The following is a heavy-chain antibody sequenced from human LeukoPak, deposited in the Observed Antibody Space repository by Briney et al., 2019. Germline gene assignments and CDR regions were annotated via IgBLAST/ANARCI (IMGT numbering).Heavy chain of an antibody. V-gene: IGHV4-31*03. Sequence: SQTLSLTCTVSGGXISSGGYYWSWIRQHPGKGLEWIGYIYYSGSTYYNPSLKSRVTISVDTSKNQFSLKLSSVTAADTAVYYCARVSWSNYYFDYWGQGTLVTVSS. CDR2: IYYSGST. CDR3: ARVSWSNYYFDY. CDR1: GGXISSGGYY. D-gene: IGHD2-15*01. J-gene: IGHJ4*02.